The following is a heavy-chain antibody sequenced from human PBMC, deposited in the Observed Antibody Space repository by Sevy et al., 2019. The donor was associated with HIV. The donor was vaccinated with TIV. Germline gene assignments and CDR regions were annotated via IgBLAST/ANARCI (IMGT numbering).Heavy chain of an antibody. V-gene: IGHV3-9*01. CDR2: ISWNSASI. CDR3: AKEPWGSINAFDM. D-gene: IGHD7-27*01. Sequence: GGSLRLPCVASEVAFDQYAMHWIRQIPGRGLEWVSGISWNSASIHYVDSVRGRFTISRDNDGNSLYLHMRSLRPEDTALYYCAKEPWGSINAFDMWGQGTLVTVSS. J-gene: IGHJ3*02. CDR1: EVAFDQYA.